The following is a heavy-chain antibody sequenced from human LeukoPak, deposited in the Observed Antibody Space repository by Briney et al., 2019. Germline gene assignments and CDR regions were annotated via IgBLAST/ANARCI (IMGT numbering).Heavy chain of an antibody. CDR2: SYYSGST. CDR3: ARQEIYCSSTSCFGNYFDY. CDR1: GGSISSGDYY. Sequence: SQTLSLTCTVSGGSISSGDYYWSWIRQPPGKGLEWIGYSYYSGSTYYNPSLESRVTISVDTSKNQFSLKLSSVTAADTAVYYCARQEIYCSSTSCFGNYFDYWGQGTLVTVSS. V-gene: IGHV4-30-4*08. J-gene: IGHJ4*02. D-gene: IGHD2-2*01.